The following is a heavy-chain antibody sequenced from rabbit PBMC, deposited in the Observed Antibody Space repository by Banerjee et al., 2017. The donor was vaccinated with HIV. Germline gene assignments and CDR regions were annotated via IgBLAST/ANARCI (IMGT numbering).Heavy chain of an antibody. CDR2: IVADSGTRT. D-gene: IGHD2-1*01. J-gene: IGHJ4*01. CDR1: GFSFSSSYW. Sequence: QEQLEESGGGLVQPEGSLTLTCTASGFSFSSSYWIYWVRQAPGKGLEWIACIVADSGTRTSYANWAKGRFTISKTSSTTVTLQMTSLTAADTATYFCARGSAAMTMVIIGFYLNLWGQGTLVTVS. V-gene: IGHV1S45*01. CDR3: ARGSAAMTMVIIGFYLNL.